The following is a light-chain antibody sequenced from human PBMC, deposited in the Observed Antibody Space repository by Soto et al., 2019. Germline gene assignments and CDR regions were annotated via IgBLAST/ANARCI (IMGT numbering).Light chain of an antibody. CDR3: QQYNNWPPCT. Sequence: EIVMTQSPATLSVSPGERATLSCRASQSVSSNLAWYQQKPGQAPRLLIYGASTRATGITARFSGSGSGTEFTPTISSLQSEDFAVYYCQQYNNWPPCTFGQGTKVEIK. CDR1: QSVSSN. V-gene: IGKV3-15*01. J-gene: IGKJ1*01. CDR2: GAS.